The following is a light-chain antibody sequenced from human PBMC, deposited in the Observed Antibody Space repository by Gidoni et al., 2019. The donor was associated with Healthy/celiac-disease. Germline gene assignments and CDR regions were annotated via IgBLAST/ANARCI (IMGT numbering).Light chain of an antibody. V-gene: IGLV2-11*01. CDR2: DVS. CDR3: CSYAGSYSWV. J-gene: IGLJ3*02. Sequence: QSALTQPRSVSGSTDPSVTISCTGTSSDVGGYNYVSWYQQHPGKAPKLMIYDVSKRPSGVPDRFSGSKSGNTASLTISGLQAEDEADYYCCSYAGSYSWVFGGGTKLTVL. CDR1: SSDVGGYNY.